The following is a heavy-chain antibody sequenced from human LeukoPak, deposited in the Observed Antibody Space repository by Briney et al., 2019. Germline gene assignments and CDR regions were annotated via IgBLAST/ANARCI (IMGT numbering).Heavy chain of an antibody. Sequence: PGGSLRLSCAASGFTFSSYGMHWVRQAPGKGLEWVAFIRYDGSNKYYADSVKGRFTISRDNSKNTLYLQMNSLRAEDTAVYYCAKDVEMATIDYFDYWGQGTLVTVSS. V-gene: IGHV3-30*02. CDR1: GFTFSSYG. J-gene: IGHJ4*02. CDR3: AKDVEMATIDYFDY. CDR2: IRYDGSNK. D-gene: IGHD5-24*01.